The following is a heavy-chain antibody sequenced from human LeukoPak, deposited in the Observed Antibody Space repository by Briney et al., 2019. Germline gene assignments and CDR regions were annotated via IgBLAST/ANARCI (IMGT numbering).Heavy chain of an antibody. Sequence: GGSLRLSCAASGFTLSSYAMSWVRQAPGKGLEWVSAISGSGGSTYYADSVKGRFTISRDNSKNTLYLQMNSLRAEDTAVYYCAKGKTWIQLYFDYWGQGTLVTVSS. D-gene: IGHD5-18*01. V-gene: IGHV3-23*01. CDR1: GFTLSSYA. CDR3: AKGKTWIQLYFDY. CDR2: ISGSGGST. J-gene: IGHJ4*02.